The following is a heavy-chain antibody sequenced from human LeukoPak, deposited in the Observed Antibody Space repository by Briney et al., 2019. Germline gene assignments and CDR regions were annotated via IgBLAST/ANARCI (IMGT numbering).Heavy chain of an antibody. CDR2: IRQDGSEK. J-gene: IGHJ6*02. Sequence: AGGSLRLSCAASGFTFSTYWMNWVRQAPGKGLEWVANIRQDGSEKYFVDSVKGRFTISRDNAKNSLYLQMNSLRAEDTAVYYCAGSNSLDYYYGMDVWGQGPRSPSP. V-gene: IGHV3-7*01. D-gene: IGHD4-11*01. CDR3: AGSNSLDYYYGMDV. CDR1: GFTFSTYW.